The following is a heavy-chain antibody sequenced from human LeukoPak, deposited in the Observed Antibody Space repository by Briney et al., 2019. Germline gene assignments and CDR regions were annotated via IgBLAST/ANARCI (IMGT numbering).Heavy chain of an antibody. CDR2: INPSGCST. Sequence: GASVKVSCKASGYTFTSYYMHWVRQAPGQGLEWMGIINPSGCSTSYAQKFQGRVTMTRDTSTSTVYMELSSLRYEDTAVYYCASEAVYSSSWYGRDYYYYGMDVWGQGTTVTVSS. J-gene: IGHJ6*02. D-gene: IGHD6-13*01. CDR1: GYTFTSYY. CDR3: ASEAVYSSSWYGRDYYYYGMDV. V-gene: IGHV1-46*01.